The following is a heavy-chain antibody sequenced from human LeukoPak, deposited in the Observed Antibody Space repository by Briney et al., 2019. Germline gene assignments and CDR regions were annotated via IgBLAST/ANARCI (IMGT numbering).Heavy chain of an antibody. V-gene: IGHV3-15*01. CDR3: TTDPRNLYYFDY. Sequence: GGSLRLSCAASGFAFSNAWMSWVRQAPGKGLEWVGRIKSKTDSGPTDYAAPVKGRFTISRDDSKNMLYLQMNSLKTEDTAVYYCTTDPRNLYYFDYWGQGTLVTVSS. CDR2: IKSKTDSGPT. CDR1: GFAFSNAW. D-gene: IGHD4-11*01. J-gene: IGHJ4*02.